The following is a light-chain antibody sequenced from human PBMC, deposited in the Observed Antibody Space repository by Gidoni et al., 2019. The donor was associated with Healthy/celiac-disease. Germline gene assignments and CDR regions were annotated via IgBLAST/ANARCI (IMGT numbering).Light chain of an antibody. CDR3: QQYGRT. V-gene: IGKV3-20*01. Sequence: EMVSTPSPGTLSLSPGERATLSCRASQSVSSSYLAWYQQKPGQAPRLLIYGASSRATGIPDRFSGSGSGTDFTLTISRLEPEDFAVYYCQQYGRTFGQGTKVEIK. J-gene: IGKJ1*01. CDR2: GAS. CDR1: QSVSSSY.